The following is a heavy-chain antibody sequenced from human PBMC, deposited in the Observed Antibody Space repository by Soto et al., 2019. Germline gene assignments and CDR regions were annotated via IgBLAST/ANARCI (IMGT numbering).Heavy chain of an antibody. D-gene: IGHD2-2*01. J-gene: IGHJ5*01. Sequence: AXVKVSCTASGYTVTSYGIGGVRQAPGQGLEWMGWISAYNGNTNYAQKLQGRVTMTTNTSTSTAYMELGSLRSDDTAVYYCARSLYCSSTSCRWFDSWGQGTLVTVSS. CDR2: ISAYNGNT. CDR1: GYTVTSYG. CDR3: ARSLYCSSTSCRWFDS. V-gene: IGHV1-18*04.